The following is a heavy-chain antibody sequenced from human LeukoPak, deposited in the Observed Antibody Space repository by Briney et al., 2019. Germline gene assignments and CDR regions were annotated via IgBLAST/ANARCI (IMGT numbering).Heavy chain of an antibody. CDR2: IYYSGST. D-gene: IGHD3-3*01. Sequence: KSSQTLSLTCTVSGGSISSGDYYWSWIRQPPGKGLEWIGYIYYSGSTYYNPSLKSRVTISVDTSKNQFSLKLSSVTAADTAVYYCARAGSNPYGVVKFVFDIWGQGTMFTFSS. CDR3: ARAGSNPYGVVKFVFDI. V-gene: IGHV4-30-4*08. CDR1: GGSISSGDYY. J-gene: IGHJ3*02.